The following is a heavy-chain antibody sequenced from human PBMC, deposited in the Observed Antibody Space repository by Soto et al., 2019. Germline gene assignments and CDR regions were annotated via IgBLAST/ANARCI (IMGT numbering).Heavy chain of an antibody. CDR3: ARGPLYYYDSSGYYFPEYFQH. D-gene: IGHD3-22*01. V-gene: IGHV1-18*01. CDR2: ISAYNGNT. CDR1: GYTFTSYG. J-gene: IGHJ1*01. Sequence: QVQLVQSGAEVKKPVASVKVSCKASGYTFTSYGISWVRQAPGQGLEWMGWISAYNGNTNYAQKLQGRVTMTTDTSTSTAYMELRSLRSDDTAVYYCARGPLYYYDSSGYYFPEYFQHWGQGTLVTVSS.